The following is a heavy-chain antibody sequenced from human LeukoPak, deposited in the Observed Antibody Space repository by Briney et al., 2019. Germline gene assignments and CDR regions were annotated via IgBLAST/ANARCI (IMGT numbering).Heavy chain of an antibody. CDR2: ISGSGGST. J-gene: IGHJ5*02. D-gene: IGHD6-13*01. Sequence: GGSLRLSCAASGFTFSSYEMNWVRQAPGKGLEWVSAISGSGGSTYYADSVKGRFTISRDNSKNTLYLQMNSLRAEDTAVYYCAKRSRYWFDPWGQGTLVTVSS. CDR3: AKRSRYWFDP. V-gene: IGHV3-23*01. CDR1: GFTFSSYE.